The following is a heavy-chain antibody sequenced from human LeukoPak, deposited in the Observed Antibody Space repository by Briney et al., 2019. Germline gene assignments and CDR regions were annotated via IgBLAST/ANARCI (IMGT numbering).Heavy chain of an antibody. CDR3: ARDWFDGDYDRFDY. D-gene: IGHD4-17*01. J-gene: IGHJ4*02. Sequence: GGSLRLSCAVSGFTFSSYWMSWFRQAPGKGLEWVANINQDGSQKFSVDSVKGRFTISRDNGKNPLSLQMNSLRVEDTAVYYCARDWFDGDYDRFDYWGQGTLVTVSS. CDR1: GFTFSSYW. V-gene: IGHV3-7*03. CDR2: INQDGSQK.